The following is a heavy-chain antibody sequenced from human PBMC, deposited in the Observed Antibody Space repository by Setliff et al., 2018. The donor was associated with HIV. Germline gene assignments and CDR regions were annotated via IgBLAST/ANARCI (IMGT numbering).Heavy chain of an antibody. J-gene: IGHJ6*03. CDR2: ISAYNGNT. Sequence: ASVKVSCKASGYTFTSYGISWVRQAPGQGLGWMGWISAYNGNTNYAQKLQGRVTMTTDTSTGTAYMELRSLRSDDTAVYYCARAWTYYYGSGSYRRLDYYYYYMDVWGKGTTVTVSS. V-gene: IGHV1-18*01. CDR1: GYTFTSYG. D-gene: IGHD3-10*01. CDR3: ARAWTYYYGSGSYRRLDYYYYYMDV.